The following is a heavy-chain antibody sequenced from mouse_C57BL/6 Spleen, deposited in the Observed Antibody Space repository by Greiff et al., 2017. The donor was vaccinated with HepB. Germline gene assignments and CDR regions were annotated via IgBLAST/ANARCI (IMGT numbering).Heavy chain of an antibody. V-gene: IGHV1-59*01. Sequence: QVQLQQPGAELVRPGTSVKLSCKASGYTFTSYWMHWVKQRPGQGLEWIGVIDPSDSYTNYNQKFKGKATLTVDTSSSTAYMQLSSLTSEDSAVDYCARGGITTVVATDWGQGTTLTVSS. D-gene: IGHD1-1*01. CDR2: IDPSDSYT. J-gene: IGHJ2*01. CDR1: GYTFTSYW. CDR3: ARGGITTVVATD.